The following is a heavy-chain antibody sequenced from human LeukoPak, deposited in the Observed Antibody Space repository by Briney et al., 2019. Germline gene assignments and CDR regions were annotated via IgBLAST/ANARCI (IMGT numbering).Heavy chain of an antibody. CDR2: ISDSSRYT. V-gene: IGHV3-11*06. J-gene: IGHJ4*02. D-gene: IGHD5-18*01. CDR3: VRHFTAMSSFDF. CDR1: GFTFSDHY. Sequence: GGSLRLSCAASGFTFSDHYMSWIRQAPGKGLEWVSYISDSSRYTHFADSVKGRFTISRDNAKNSLYLLMNSLRDEDTAVYYCVRHFTAMSSFDFWGQGTLVTVSS.